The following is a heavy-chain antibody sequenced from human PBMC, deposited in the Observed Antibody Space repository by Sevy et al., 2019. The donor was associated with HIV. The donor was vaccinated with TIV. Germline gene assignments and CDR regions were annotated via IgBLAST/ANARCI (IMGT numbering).Heavy chain of an antibody. J-gene: IGHJ5*02. V-gene: IGHV1-18*01. Sequence: ASVKVSCKASGYSCTNYGIGWVRQAPRQGLEWMGWISGYNGYTNYAQNLQGRVTMTTDTSTSTAYMELRSLRSDDTAIYYCAKEGKNIRSWFDPWGQGTLVTVSS. CDR2: ISGYNGYT. CDR1: GYSCTNYG. D-gene: IGHD3-3*02. CDR3: AKEGKNIRSWFDP.